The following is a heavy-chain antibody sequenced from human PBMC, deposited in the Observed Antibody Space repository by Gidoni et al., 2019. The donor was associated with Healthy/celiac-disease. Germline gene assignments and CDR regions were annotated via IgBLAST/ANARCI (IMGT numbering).Heavy chain of an antibody. CDR3: ARVLGIAVAGIEVDAQFDP. Sequence: QVQLQESGPGLVKPSEPLSLTCTVAGGSLGSYYWSWIRQPPGKGLEWIGYIYYSGSTNYNPSLKSRVTISVDTSKNQFSLKLSSVTAADTAVYYCARVLGIAVAGIEVDAQFDPWGQGTLVTVSS. J-gene: IGHJ5*02. V-gene: IGHV4-59*01. D-gene: IGHD6-19*01. CDR2: IYYSGST. CDR1: GGSLGSYY.